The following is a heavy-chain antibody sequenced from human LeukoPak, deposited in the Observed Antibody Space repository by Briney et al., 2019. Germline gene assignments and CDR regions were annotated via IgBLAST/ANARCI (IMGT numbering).Heavy chain of an antibody. CDR2: ISWNSGSI. CDR3: AKDMRLGGYDILTGFDY. J-gene: IGHJ4*02. Sequence: TGGSLRLSCAASGFTFDDYAMHWVRQAPGKGLEWVSGISWNSGSIGYADSVKGRFTISRDNAKNSLYLQMNSLRAEDTALYYCAKDMRLGGYDILTGFDYWGQGTLVTVSS. V-gene: IGHV3-9*01. D-gene: IGHD3-9*01. CDR1: GFTFDDYA.